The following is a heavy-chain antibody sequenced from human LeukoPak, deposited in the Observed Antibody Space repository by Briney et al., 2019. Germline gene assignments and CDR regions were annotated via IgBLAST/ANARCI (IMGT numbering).Heavy chain of an antibody. Sequence: SETLSLTCTVSGGSISSYYWSWIRQPPGKGLEWTAYIYNSEYTNYNPSLKSRASISLDKSKNLCSLRLSSVTAADTAVYYCARHAIYSGGYSYWFDPWGLGTLVTVS. J-gene: IGHJ5*02. V-gene: IGHV4-59*08. CDR3: ARHAIYSGGYSYWFDP. D-gene: IGHD1-26*01. CDR2: IYNSEYT. CDR1: GGSISSYY.